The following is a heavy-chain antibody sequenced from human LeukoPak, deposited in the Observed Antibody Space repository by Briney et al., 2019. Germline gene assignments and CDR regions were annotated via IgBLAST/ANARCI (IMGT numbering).Heavy chain of an antibody. J-gene: IGHJ4*02. CDR1: GGTFSSYA. CDR3: ATHALEDGYYYDY. Sequence: SVKVSCTASGGTFSSYAISWVRQAPGQGLEWMGGIIPIFGTANYAQKFQGRVTITADESTSTAYMELSSLRSEDTAVYYCATHALEDGYYYDYWGQGTLVTVSS. D-gene: IGHD5-24*01. V-gene: IGHV1-69*13. CDR2: IIPIFGTA.